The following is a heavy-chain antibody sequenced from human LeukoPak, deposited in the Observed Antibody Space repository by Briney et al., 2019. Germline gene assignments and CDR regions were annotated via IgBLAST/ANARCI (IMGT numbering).Heavy chain of an antibody. CDR2: ISYDGSNK. J-gene: IGHJ4*02. CDR3: AKEWVF. D-gene: IGHD6-13*01. V-gene: IGHV3-30*18. CDR1: GFTFSSYG. Sequence: GRSLRLSCAASGFTFSSYGMHRVRQAPGKGLEWVAVISYDGSNKYYADSVKGRFTISRDNSKNTLYLQMNSLRAEDTAVYYCAKEWVFWGQGTLVTVSS.